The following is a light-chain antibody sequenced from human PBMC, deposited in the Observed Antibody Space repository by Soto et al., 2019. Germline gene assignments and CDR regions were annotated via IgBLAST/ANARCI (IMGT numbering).Light chain of an antibody. V-gene: IGKV2-28*01. J-gene: IGKJ2*01. CDR3: MQALQAPYT. CDR1: QSLLHSHGFSC. Sequence: IVLTQSPLSLPVTPGEPASISCRSSQSLLHSHGFSCLDWYLQRPGQSPQLLIYLGSNRASGVSDRFSGSESGTDLTLKISTVEAEDVGIYYCMQALQAPYTFGQGTKLEIK. CDR2: LGS.